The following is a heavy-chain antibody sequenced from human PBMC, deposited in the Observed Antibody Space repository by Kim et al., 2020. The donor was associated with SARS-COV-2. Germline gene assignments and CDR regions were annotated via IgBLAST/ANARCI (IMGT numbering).Heavy chain of an antibody. CDR2: ISSSSSYI. CDR3: AGCWVDYYGSGSYLLFDP. V-gene: IGHV3-21*01. D-gene: IGHD3-10*01. J-gene: IGHJ5*02. Sequence: GGSLRLSCAASGFTFSSYSMNWVRQAPGKGLEWVSSISSSSSYIYYADSVKGRFTISRDNAKNSLYLQMNSLRAEDTAVYYCAGCWVDYYGSGSYLLFDPWGQGTLVTVSS. CDR1: GFTFSSYS.